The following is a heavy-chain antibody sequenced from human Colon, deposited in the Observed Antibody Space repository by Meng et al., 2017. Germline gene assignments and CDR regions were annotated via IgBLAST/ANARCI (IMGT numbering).Heavy chain of an antibody. CDR1: GFSFSTYW. Sequence: GESLKISCAASGFSFSTYWMGWVRQAPGKGLERVASINQDGSDKNYLESVKGRFTISRDNAKNSLHLQMNSLRPEDTALYYCAKATSYSSSSSFANWGQGTLVTVSS. V-gene: IGHV3-7*03. J-gene: IGHJ4*02. CDR2: INQDGSDK. CDR3: AKATSYSSSSSFAN. D-gene: IGHD6-6*01.